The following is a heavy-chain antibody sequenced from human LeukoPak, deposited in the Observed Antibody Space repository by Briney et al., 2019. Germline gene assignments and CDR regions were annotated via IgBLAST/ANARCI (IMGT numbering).Heavy chain of an antibody. D-gene: IGHD1-26*01. CDR2: IIPILGIA. CDR1: GGTFSSYA. V-gene: IGHV1-69*04. CDR3: AKSGGVGANFDFDY. J-gene: IGHJ4*02. Sequence: SVKVSCKASGGTFSSYAISWVRQAPGQGLEWMGRIIPILGIANYAQKFQGRVTITADKSTSTAYMELSSLRAEDTAMYYCAKSGGVGANFDFDYWGQGTLVTVSS.